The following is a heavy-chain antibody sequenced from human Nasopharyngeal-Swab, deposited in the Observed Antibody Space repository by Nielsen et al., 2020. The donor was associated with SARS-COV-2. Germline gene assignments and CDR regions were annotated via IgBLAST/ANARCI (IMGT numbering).Heavy chain of an antibody. CDR2: INEDGNKR. V-gene: IGHV3-7*05. J-gene: IGHJ6*02. CDR3: GRAMDV. CDR1: GIDFSGFW. Sequence: SCVGSGIDFSGFWMNWVRQAPGKGLEWVANINEDGNKRNYVGSVRGRFTISRDDAKNAGYLEMNSLRADDAAVYYCGRAMDVWGQGTTVTVSS.